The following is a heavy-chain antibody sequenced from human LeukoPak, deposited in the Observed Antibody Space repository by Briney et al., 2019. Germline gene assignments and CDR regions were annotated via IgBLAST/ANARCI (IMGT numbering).Heavy chain of an antibody. CDR2: IYSGGST. D-gene: IGHD6-19*01. V-gene: IGHV3-66*01. CDR1: RIIVSSNY. Sequence: SGGSLRLSCVASRIIVSSNYMTWVRQAPGKGLEWVSVIYSGGSTYYADSVKGRFTISRDNSKNTLYLQMNNLRVEDTAVYYCARDRSWFDPWGQGTPVTVSS. J-gene: IGHJ5*02. CDR3: ARDRSWFDP.